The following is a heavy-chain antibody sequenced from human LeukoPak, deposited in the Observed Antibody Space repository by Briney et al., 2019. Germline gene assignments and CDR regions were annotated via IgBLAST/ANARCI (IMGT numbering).Heavy chain of an antibody. CDR3: ARSLHYYDSSGYYYAFDY. V-gene: IGHV4-4*07. Sequence: SETLSLTCTVSGGSISSYYWSWIRQPAGKGLEWIGRIYTSGSTNYNPSLKSRVTISVDTSKNQFSLKLSSVTAADTAVYYCARSLHYYDSSGYYYAFDYWGQGTLVTVSS. J-gene: IGHJ4*02. D-gene: IGHD3-22*01. CDR2: IYTSGST. CDR1: GGSISSYY.